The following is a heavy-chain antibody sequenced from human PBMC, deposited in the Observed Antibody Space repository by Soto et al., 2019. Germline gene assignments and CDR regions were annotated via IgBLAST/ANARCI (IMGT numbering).Heavy chain of an antibody. D-gene: IGHD3-3*01. CDR2: IIPIFGTA. Sequence: ASVKVSCKASGGTFSSYAISWVRQAPGQGLEWMGGIIPIFGTANYAQKFQGRVTITADESTSTAYMELSSLRSEDTAVYYCARERHVLRFLEWLFGYGMDVWGQGTTGTV. J-gene: IGHJ6*02. CDR1: GGTFSSYA. V-gene: IGHV1-69*13. CDR3: ARERHVLRFLEWLFGYGMDV.